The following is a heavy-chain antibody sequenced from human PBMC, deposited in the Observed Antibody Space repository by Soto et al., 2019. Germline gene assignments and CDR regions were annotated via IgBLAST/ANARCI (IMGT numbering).Heavy chain of an antibody. D-gene: IGHD3-22*01. CDR1: GFTFSSYA. Sequence: GGSLRLSCAASGFTFSSYAMSWVRQAPGKGLEWVSAISGSGGSTYYADSVKGRFTISRDNSKNTLYLQMNSLRAEDTAVYYCAKRPAAHYYDSSGYMGVFDYWGQGTLVTVSS. J-gene: IGHJ4*02. V-gene: IGHV3-23*01. CDR3: AKRPAAHYYDSSGYMGVFDY. CDR2: ISGSGGST.